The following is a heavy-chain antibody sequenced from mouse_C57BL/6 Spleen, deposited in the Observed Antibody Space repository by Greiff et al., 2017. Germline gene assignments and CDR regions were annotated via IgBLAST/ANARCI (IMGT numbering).Heavy chain of an antibody. Sequence: VQLVESGAELARPGASVKLSCKASGYTFTSYGISWVKQRTGQGLEWIGEIYPRSGNTYYNEKFKGKATLTADKSSSTAYMELRSLTSEDSAVYFCARSNGDSSGYLSWFAYWGQGTLVTVSA. V-gene: IGHV1-81*01. CDR3: ARSNGDSSGYLSWFAY. CDR2: IYPRSGNT. CDR1: GYTFTSYG. D-gene: IGHD3-2*02. J-gene: IGHJ3*01.